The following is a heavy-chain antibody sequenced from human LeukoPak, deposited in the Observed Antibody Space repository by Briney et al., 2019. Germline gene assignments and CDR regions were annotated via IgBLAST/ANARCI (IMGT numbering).Heavy chain of an antibody. Sequence: SVKVSCKASGGTFSSYAISWVRQAPGQGLEWMGRIIPILGIANYAQKFQGRVTIPADKSTSTAYMGLSSLGSEDTAVYYCARATPGPFWSGYYTGNGQLLDYWGQGTLVTVSS. CDR3: ARATPGPFWSGYYTGNGQLLDY. J-gene: IGHJ4*02. CDR1: GGTFSSYA. V-gene: IGHV1-69*04. D-gene: IGHD3-3*01. CDR2: IIPILGIA.